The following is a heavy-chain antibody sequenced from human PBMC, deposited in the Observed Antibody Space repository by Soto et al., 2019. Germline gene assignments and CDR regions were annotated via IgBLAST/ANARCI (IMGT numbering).Heavy chain of an antibody. CDR2: ISGSGGST. CDR3: AKARADYYGSGSPIDY. Sequence: EVQLLESGGGLVQPGGSLRLSCAASGFTFSSYAMSWVRQAPGKGLEWVSAISGSGGSTYYEDSVKGRFTISRANSKNTMYLQMNSLRAEDTAVYYCAKARADYYGSGSPIDYWGQGTLVTVSS. J-gene: IGHJ4*02. D-gene: IGHD3-10*01. V-gene: IGHV3-23*01. CDR1: GFTFSSYA.